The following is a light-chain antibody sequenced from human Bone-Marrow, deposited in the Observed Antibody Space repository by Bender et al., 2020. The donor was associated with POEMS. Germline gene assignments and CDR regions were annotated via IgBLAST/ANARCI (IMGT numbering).Light chain of an antibody. CDR3: SGWDDSLSGWV. V-gene: IGLV1-36*01. CDR2: DVN. Sequence: QSVVTQPPSLSEAPRQRVTISCSGSSSNIGNHGVNWYQHHPGTAPKILLYDVNDRPSGVSPRFSGSQSGTSASLAISELQSEDEALYYCSGWDDSLSGWVFGGGTKLTVL. CDR1: SSNIGNHG. J-gene: IGLJ3*02.